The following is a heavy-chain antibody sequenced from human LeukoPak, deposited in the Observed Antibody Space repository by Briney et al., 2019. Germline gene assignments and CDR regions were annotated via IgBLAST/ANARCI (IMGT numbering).Heavy chain of an antibody. CDR3: ARDDSKSPMAYYDSSGYPAY. V-gene: IGHV3-21*01. J-gene: IGHJ4*02. CDR2: ISSSSSYI. D-gene: IGHD3-22*01. Sequence: GGSLRLSCAASGFTFRSYSMNWVRQAPGKGLEWVSSISSSSSYIYYADSVKGRFTISRDSAKNSLYLQMNSLRAEDTAVYYCARDDSKSPMAYYDSSGYPAYWGQGTLVTVSS. CDR1: GFTFRSYS.